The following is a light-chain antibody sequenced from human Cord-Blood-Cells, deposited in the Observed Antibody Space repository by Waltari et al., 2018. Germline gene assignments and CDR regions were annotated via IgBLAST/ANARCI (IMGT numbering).Light chain of an antibody. CDR1: QRVSSN. V-gene: IGKV3-15*01. Sequence: EIVMTQSPATLSVSPGERANLSCRASQRVSSNLAWYQQKPGQAPRLLIYSAATMDTGIPARFSGSGSGTEFTLTISSLQPEDFAVYYCQQYNSSPITFGQGTRLEIK. CDR2: SAA. J-gene: IGKJ5*01. CDR3: QQYNSSPIT.